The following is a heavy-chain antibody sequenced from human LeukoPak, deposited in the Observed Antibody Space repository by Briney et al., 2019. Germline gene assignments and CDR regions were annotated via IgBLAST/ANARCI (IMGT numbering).Heavy chain of an antibody. CDR2: ISWNSGSI. Sequence: GGSLRLSCTASGSTFDDYAMHWVRQAPGKGLEWVSGISWNSGSIGYADSVKGRFTIPRDNAKNSLYLQMNSLRAEDTALYYCAKDIAAAGDFDYWGQGTLVTVSS. D-gene: IGHD6-13*01. CDR3: AKDIAAAGDFDY. J-gene: IGHJ4*02. V-gene: IGHV3-9*01. CDR1: GSTFDDYA.